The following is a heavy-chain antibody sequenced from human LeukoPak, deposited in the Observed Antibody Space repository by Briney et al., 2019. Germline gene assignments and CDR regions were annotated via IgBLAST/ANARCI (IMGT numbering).Heavy chain of an antibody. CDR3: ARAYCSGGSCLWGDAFDI. CDR1: GGSISSYY. V-gene: IGHV4-59*01. Sequence: SETLSLTCTVSGGSISSYYWSWIRQPPGKGLEWIGYIYYSGSTYYNPSLKSRVTISVDTSKNQFSLKLSSVTAADTAVYYCARAYCSGGSCLWGDAFDIWGQGTMVTVSS. D-gene: IGHD2-15*01. CDR2: IYYSGST. J-gene: IGHJ3*02.